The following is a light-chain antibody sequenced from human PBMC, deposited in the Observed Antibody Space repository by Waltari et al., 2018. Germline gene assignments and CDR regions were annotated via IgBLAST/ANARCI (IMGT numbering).Light chain of an antibody. Sequence: QSALTQPASVSASPGESITISCTATSSAVGDFNSVSCYQPHPGKAPKFMIYDVSNRPSGVSHRFSGSKSGNTASLTISGLQAEDEAVYYCSSFTTSSTLLFGGGTKLTVL. V-gene: IGLV2-14*03. CDR1: SSAVGDFNS. J-gene: IGLJ2*01. CDR3: SSFTTSSTLL. CDR2: DVS.